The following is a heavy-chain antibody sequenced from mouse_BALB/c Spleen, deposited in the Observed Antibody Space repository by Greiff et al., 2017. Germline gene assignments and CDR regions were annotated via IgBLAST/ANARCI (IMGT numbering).Heavy chain of an antibody. J-gene: IGHJ2*01. D-gene: IGHD2-12*01. Sequence: QVQLKESGPGLVAPSQSLSITCTVSGFSLTSYGVHWVRQPPGKGLEWLGVLWAGGSTNYNSALMSRLSISKDNSKSQVFLKMNSLQTDDTAMYYCAREGSYYRDYFDYWGQGTTLTVSS. CDR3: AREGSYYRDYFDY. CDR2: LWAGGST. V-gene: IGHV2-9*02. CDR1: GFSLTSYG.